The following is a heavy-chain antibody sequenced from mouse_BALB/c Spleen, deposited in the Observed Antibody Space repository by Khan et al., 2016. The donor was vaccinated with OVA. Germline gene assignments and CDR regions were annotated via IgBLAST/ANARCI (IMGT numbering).Heavy chain of an antibody. CDR1: GFTFSSYG. J-gene: IGHJ2*01. V-gene: IGHV5-6-3*01. CDR3: ARMGIFYYGNYAYYFDY. Sequence: VQLVESGGGLVQPGGSLKLSCAASGFTFSSYGMSWVRQTPDKRLELVATINTNVGSTYYPDSVKGRFTISRDNAKNTLYLQMSSLKSEDTAMYYCARMGIFYYGNYAYYFDYWGQGTTLTVSS. CDR2: INTNVGST. D-gene: IGHD2-1*01.